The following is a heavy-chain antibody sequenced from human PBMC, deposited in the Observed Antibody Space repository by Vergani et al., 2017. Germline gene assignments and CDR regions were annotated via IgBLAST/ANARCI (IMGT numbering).Heavy chain of an antibody. CDR2: ISWNSGSI. CDR1: GFTFDDYA. J-gene: IGHJ4*02. D-gene: IGHD3-16*01. CDR3: AKGPYDYVWGSYFHFDY. Sequence: EVQLVESGGGLVQPGRSLRLSCAASGFTFDDYAMHWVRQAPGKGLEWVSGISWNSGSIGYADSVKGRFTISRDNAKNSLYLQMNSLRAEDTALYYCAKGPYDYVWGSYFHFDYWGQGTLVTVSS. V-gene: IGHV3-9*01.